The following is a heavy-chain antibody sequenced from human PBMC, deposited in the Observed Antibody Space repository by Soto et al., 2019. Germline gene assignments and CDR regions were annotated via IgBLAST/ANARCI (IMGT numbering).Heavy chain of an antibody. CDR1: GFTFSSYE. V-gene: IGHV3-48*03. D-gene: IGHD3-22*01. CDR3: ASESTTWLYGMDV. J-gene: IGHJ6*02. CDR2: ISSSGSTI. Sequence: EVQLVESGGGLVQPGGSLRLSCAASGFTFSSYEMNWVRQAPGKGLEWVSYISSSGSTIYYADSVKGRFTISTDNAKNSLYLQMNSLRAEDTAVYYCASESTTWLYGMDVWGQGTTVTVSS.